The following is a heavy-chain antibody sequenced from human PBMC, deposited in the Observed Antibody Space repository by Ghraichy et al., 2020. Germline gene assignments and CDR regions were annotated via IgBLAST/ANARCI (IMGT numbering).Heavy chain of an antibody. CDR2: ISGGGGRT. Sequence: GGSLRLSCAASGFSFSTYAVNWVRQAPGKGLEWVSGISGGGGRTKYADSVKGRFTISRDNSKDTLYLQMNSLRAEDMAVYYCAKNTVVVSAAILYYRYFGMDVWGQGTTVIVSS. V-gene: IGHV3-23*01. CDR3: AKNTVVVSAAILYYRYFGMDV. CDR1: GFSFSTYA. J-gene: IGHJ6*01. D-gene: IGHD2-2*01.